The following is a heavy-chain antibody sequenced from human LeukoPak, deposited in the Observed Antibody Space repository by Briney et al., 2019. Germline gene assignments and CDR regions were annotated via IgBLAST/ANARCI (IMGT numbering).Heavy chain of an antibody. V-gene: IGHV1-69*13. D-gene: IGHD4/OR15-4a*01. J-gene: IGHJ6*02. CDR3: ARGGVTMTPYYYYGMDV. CDR1: GGTFSSYA. Sequence: GASVKVSCKASGGTFSSYAISWVRQAPGQGLEWMGGIIPIFGTANYAQKFQGRVTITAGESTSTAYMELSSLRSEDTAVYYCARGGVTMTPYYYYGMDVWGQGTTVTVSS. CDR2: IIPIFGTA.